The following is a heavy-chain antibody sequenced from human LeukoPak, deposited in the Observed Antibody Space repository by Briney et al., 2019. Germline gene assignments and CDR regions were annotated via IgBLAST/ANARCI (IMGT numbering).Heavy chain of an antibody. CDR2: ISAYNGNT. J-gene: IGHJ4*02. D-gene: IGHD5-24*01. CDR1: GYTFTSYG. Sequence: ASVKVSCKASGYTFTSYGISWVRQAPRQPLEWMGWISAYNGNTNYAQKLQGRVTMTTDTSTSTAYMELRSLRSDDTAVYYGARVLGSVGMGISDYWGQGTLVTVSS. CDR3: ARVLGSVGMGISDY. V-gene: IGHV1-18*01.